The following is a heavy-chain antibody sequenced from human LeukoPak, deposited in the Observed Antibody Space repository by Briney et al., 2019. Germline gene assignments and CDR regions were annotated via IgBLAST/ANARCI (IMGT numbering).Heavy chain of an antibody. V-gene: IGHV4-38-2*01. J-gene: IGHJ4*02. CDR3: ARLAGLRTHLFDY. D-gene: IGHD5-12*01. CDR1: GNSISSAYY. Sequence: PSETLSLTCAVSGNSISSAYYWGWIQQPPGKGLECIGTIYHSGSTYYDPSLKSRVSMSVDTSKNQFSLKLNSVTAADTAVYYCARLAGLRTHLFDYWGQGTLVTVSS. CDR2: IYHSGST.